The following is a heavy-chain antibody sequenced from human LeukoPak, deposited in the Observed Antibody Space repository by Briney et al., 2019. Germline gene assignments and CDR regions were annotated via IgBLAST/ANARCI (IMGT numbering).Heavy chain of an antibody. CDR1: GYSFTSYG. J-gene: IGHJ4*02. D-gene: IGHD6-19*01. Sequence: ASVKVSCKASGYSFTSYGLSWVRQAPGQGLEWMGWISAYNGDTNYAQNFKGRVTMTTDTSTSTAYMELRSLRSDDTAVYYCARDPSNTSGWYIYFDYWGQGTLVTVSS. CDR3: ARDPSNTSGWYIYFDY. CDR2: ISAYNGDT. V-gene: IGHV1-18*01.